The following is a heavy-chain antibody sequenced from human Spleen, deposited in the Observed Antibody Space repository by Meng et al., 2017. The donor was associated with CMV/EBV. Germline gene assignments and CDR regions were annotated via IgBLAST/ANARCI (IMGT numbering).Heavy chain of an antibody. Sequence: GESLKISCAASGFSFTTYAMSWVRQAPGKGLQWVSALSGSGAYTYYADSVKGRFTISRDSSKNTLYLQMTSLRAEDTAVYYCAIYDSSGYYPDAFDIWGQGTMVTVSS. CDR1: GFSFTTYA. D-gene: IGHD3-22*01. CDR2: LSGSGAYT. J-gene: IGHJ3*02. V-gene: IGHV3-23*01. CDR3: AIYDSSGYYPDAFDI.